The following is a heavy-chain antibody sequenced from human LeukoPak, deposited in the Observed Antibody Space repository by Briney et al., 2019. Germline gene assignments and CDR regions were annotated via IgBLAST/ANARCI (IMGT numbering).Heavy chain of an antibody. CDR3: AAAAGWYEGAFDI. J-gene: IGHJ3*02. Sequence: SVKVSCKASGFTFTSSAMQWVRQARGQRLEWIGWIVVGSGNTNYAQKFQERVTITRDMSTSTAYMELSSLRSEDTAVYYCAAAAGWYEGAFDIWGQGTMVTVSS. CDR2: IVVGSGNT. CDR1: GFTFTSSA. D-gene: IGHD2-15*01. V-gene: IGHV1-58*02.